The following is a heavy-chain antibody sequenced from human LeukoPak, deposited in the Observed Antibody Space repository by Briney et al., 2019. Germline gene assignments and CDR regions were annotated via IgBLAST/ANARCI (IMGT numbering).Heavy chain of an antibody. Sequence: ASVTVSCTASGYSFTTFYMHWVRQAPGQGLEWIGIINPSGGTTSQAQKFQGRVTMTRDTSTSTVYMELSSLRSEDTAVYYCASLATIGSDSFDIWGQGTMVTVSS. V-gene: IGHV1-46*01. CDR1: GYSFTTFY. CDR3: ASLATIGSDSFDI. J-gene: IGHJ3*02. D-gene: IGHD2-2*03. CDR2: INPSGGTT.